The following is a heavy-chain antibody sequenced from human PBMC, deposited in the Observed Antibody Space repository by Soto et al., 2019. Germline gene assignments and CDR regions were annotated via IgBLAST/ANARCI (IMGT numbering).Heavy chain of an antibody. J-gene: IGHJ4*02. CDR1: GYSFTSYW. V-gene: IGHV5-51*01. CDR2: IYPGDSDT. CDR3: ARSVYYYDSSGKNYFDY. Sequence: PGESLKISCKGSGYSFTSYWIGWVRQMPGKGLEWMGIIYPGDSDTRYSPSFQGQVTISADKSISTAYLQWSSLKASDTAMYYCARSVYYYDSSGKNYFDYWGQGTLVTVSS. D-gene: IGHD3-22*01.